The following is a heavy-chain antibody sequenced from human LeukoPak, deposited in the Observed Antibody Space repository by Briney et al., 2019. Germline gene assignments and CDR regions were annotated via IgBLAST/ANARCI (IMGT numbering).Heavy chain of an antibody. Sequence: PGRSLRLSCAASGFTFDDYAMHWVRQAPGKGLEWVSLISWDGGSTYYADSVKGRFTISRDSSKNSLYLQMNSLRAEDTALYYCAKDGLGGEMRSDPWGQGTLVTVSS. CDR2: ISWDGGST. D-gene: IGHD3-16*01. J-gene: IGHJ5*02. CDR1: GFTFDDYA. CDR3: AKDGLGGEMRSDP. V-gene: IGHV3-43D*03.